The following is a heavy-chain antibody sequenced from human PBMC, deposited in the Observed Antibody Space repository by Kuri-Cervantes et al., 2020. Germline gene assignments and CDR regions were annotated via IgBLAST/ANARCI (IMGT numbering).Heavy chain of an antibody. CDR1: GGTFSSYA. D-gene: IGHD3-22*01. CDR2: IIPIFGTA. Sequence: SVKVSCKASGGTFSSYAISWVRQAPGQGLEWMGGIIPIFGTANYAQKVQGRVTMTTDTSTSTAYMEVRSLRSDDTAMYYCARATPDGSGSPHFYWGLGTPVTVSS. J-gene: IGHJ4*02. CDR3: ARATPDGSGSPHFY. V-gene: IGHV1-69*05.